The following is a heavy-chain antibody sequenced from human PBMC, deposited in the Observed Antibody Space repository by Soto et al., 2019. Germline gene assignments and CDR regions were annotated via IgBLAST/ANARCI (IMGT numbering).Heavy chain of an antibody. D-gene: IGHD4-17*01. CDR1: GFTFSSYG. CDR2: ISYDGSNK. Sequence: GGSLRLSCAASGFTFSSYGMHWVRQAPGKGLEWVAVISYDGSNKYYADSVKGRFTISRDNSKNTLYLQMNSLRAEDTAVYYCAKDYGDYYIDYWGQGTLVTVSS. J-gene: IGHJ4*02. CDR3: AKDYGDYYIDY. V-gene: IGHV3-30*18.